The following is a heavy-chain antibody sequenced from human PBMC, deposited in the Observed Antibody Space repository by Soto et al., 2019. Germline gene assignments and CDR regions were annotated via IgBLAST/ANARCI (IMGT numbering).Heavy chain of an antibody. CDR2: ISGSGGST. V-gene: IGHV3-23*01. CDR1: GFTFSSYA. D-gene: IGHD2-8*01. J-gene: IGHJ4*02. Sequence: EEQLLESGGDLVQPGGSLRLSCVASGFTFSSYAMSWVRQAPGKGLEWVSAISGSGGSTYYADSVKGRFTISRDNSKNTLYLHMNSLRAEDTAVYYCAKGARWVYALWEDYWGQGTLVTVSS. CDR3: AKGARWVYALWEDY.